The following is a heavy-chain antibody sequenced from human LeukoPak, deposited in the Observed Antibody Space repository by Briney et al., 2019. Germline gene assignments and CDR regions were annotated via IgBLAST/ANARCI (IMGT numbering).Heavy chain of an antibody. D-gene: IGHD3-10*01. V-gene: IGHV4-59*01. CDR3: ARDSWWDGSKTFSDWFGP. J-gene: IGHJ5*02. Sequence: PSETLSLTCTVSGGSIGSYYWSWVRQPPEKGLEWIGNIVYTGRTNYNPSLKSRVTISIDTSKNQFSLRPNSVTAADTAVYYCARDSWWDGSKTFSDWFGPWGQGTLVTVPS. CDR1: GGSIGSYY. CDR2: IVYTGRT.